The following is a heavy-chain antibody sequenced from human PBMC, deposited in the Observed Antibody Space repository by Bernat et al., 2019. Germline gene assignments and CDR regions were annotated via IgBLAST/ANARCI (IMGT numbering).Heavy chain of an antibody. J-gene: IGHJ4*02. Sequence: QLQLQESGPGLVKPSETLSLTCIVSGGSISSGRYNWGWIRQPPGKGLEWIASIYYSGTTYYNPSLKSRVTIHVDTSKNRFSLKLSSVPAADTAVYYCARQDGSGSFSENFFDSWGQGTLVTVSA. CDR2: IYYSGTT. CDR3: ARQDGSGSFSENFFDS. CDR1: GGSISSGRYN. D-gene: IGHD3-10*01. V-gene: IGHV4-39*01.